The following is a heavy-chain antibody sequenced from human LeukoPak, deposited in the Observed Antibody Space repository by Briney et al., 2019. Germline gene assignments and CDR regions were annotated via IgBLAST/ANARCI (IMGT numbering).Heavy chain of an antibody. V-gene: IGHV3-30-3*01. Sequence: PGRSLRLSCAASGFTFSSYAMHWVRQAPGKGLEWVAVISYDGSNKYYADSVKGRFTISRDNSKNTLYLQMNSLRAEDTAVYYCARGEGDYSSSWTEYFQHWGQGTLVTVSS. J-gene: IGHJ1*01. CDR1: GFTFSSYA. CDR2: ISYDGSNK. D-gene: IGHD6-13*01. CDR3: ARGEGDYSSSWTEYFQH.